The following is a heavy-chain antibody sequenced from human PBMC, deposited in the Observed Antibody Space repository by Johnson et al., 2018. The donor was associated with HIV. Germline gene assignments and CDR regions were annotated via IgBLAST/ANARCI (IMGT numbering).Heavy chain of an antibody. Sequence: VQLVESGGGLVQPGGSLRLSCAASGFTFINYWMLWVRQAPGKGLVWVSRMTGDGKSTTHADSVKGRFPISRDNDKNTLYLQMNSLRAEDTAVYYCTTDCTGGVCYTRDVFDIWGQGTMVTVSS. D-gene: IGHD2-8*02. V-gene: IGHV3-74*01. J-gene: IGHJ3*02. CDR2: MTGDGKST. CDR1: GFTFINYW. CDR3: TTDCTGGVCYTRDVFDI.